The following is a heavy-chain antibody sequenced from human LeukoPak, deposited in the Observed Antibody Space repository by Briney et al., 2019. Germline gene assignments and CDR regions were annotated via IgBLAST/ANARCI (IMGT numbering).Heavy chain of an antibody. J-gene: IGHJ4*02. V-gene: IGHV3-21*01. D-gene: IGHD3-10*01. Sequence: NPGGSLRLSCAASGFTFSSYSMNWVRQAPGKGLGWVSSISSSSSYIYYADSVKGRFTISRDNAKKSLYLQMNSLRAEDTAVYYCAREKWFGEEGSYYFDYWGQGTLVTVSS. CDR1: GFTFSSYS. CDR3: AREKWFGEEGSYYFDY. CDR2: ISSSSSYI.